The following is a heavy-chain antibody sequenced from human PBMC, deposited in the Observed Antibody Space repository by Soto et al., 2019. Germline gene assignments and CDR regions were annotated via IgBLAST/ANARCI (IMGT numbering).Heavy chain of an antibody. V-gene: IGHV4-34*01. CDR2: INHSGTI. D-gene: IGHD3-10*01. CDR3: ARGRSHYGSGSLDWFDP. Sequence: QVQLQQWGAGLLKPSETLSLTCGVYGGSLSGYYWSWIRQPPGEGLEWIGEINHSGTINYNPSVKSRVTISVDTSKNQVSLTLTSVTAADTAVYYCARGRSHYGSGSLDWFDPWGPGTLVTVSS. J-gene: IGHJ5*02. CDR1: GGSLSGYY.